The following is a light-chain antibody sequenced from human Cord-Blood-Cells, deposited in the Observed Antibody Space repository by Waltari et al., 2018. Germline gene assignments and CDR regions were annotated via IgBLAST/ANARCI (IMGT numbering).Light chain of an antibody. CDR2: EVS. J-gene: IGLJ1*01. Sequence: SALTQPSSVSGSPGQAVPIPCPGTSHDVGGYNLVSWYPQHPGKAPKLMIYEVSKRPSGVSNRFSGSKSGNTASLTISGLQAEDEADYYCCSYAGSSTYVFGTGTKVTVL. V-gene: IGLV2-23*02. CDR3: CSYAGSSTYV. CDR1: SHDVGGYNL.